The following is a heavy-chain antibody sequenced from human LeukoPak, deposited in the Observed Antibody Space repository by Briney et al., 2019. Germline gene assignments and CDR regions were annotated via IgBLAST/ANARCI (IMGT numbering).Heavy chain of an antibody. CDR1: GGPISSYY. J-gene: IGHJ4*02. CDR3: ARDRQGYYFDY. Sequence: PSETLSLTCTVSGGPISSYYWSWIRQPPGKGLEWIGYIYYSGSTNYNPSLKSRVTISVDTSKNQFSLKLSSVTAADTAVYYCARDRQGYYFDYWGQGTLVTVSS. V-gene: IGHV4-59*01. CDR2: IYYSGST.